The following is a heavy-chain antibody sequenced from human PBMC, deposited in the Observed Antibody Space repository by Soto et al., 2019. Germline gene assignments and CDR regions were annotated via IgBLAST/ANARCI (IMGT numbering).Heavy chain of an antibody. J-gene: IGHJ4*02. V-gene: IGHV3-21*01. D-gene: IGHD2-15*01. CDR2: ISSSSSYI. CDR1: GFTFSSYS. Sequence: GGSLRLSCAASGFTFSSYSMNWVRQAPGKGLEWVSSISSSSSYIYYADSVKGRFTISRDNAKNSLYLQMNSLRAEDTAVYYCARDGDNRCSGGSCYSGIFDYWGQGTLVTVSS. CDR3: ARDGDNRCSGGSCYSGIFDY.